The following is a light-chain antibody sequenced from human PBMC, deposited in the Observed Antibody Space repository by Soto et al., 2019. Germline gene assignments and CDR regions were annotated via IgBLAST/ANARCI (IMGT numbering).Light chain of an antibody. CDR3: QQRSDWHRT. CDR2: VAS. V-gene: IGKV1-17*01. Sequence: DIQMTQSPSSLSASVGDRVTITCRASQGIRNDLSWYQQKPGEAPKRLVYVASSLDGGVPARFSGSGSGTDFTLTISSLEPEDFAVYYCQQRSDWHRTFGQGTKVEIK. CDR1: QGIRND. J-gene: IGKJ1*01.